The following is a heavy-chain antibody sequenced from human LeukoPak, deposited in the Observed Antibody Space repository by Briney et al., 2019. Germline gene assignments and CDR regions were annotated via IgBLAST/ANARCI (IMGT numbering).Heavy chain of an antibody. CDR3: AKDLYSSGWDAFDI. D-gene: IGHD6-19*01. J-gene: IGHJ3*02. Sequence: SGGSLRLSCAASGFSFSMYSMNWVRQAPGKGLEWVSHISGGSPVIDYADSVKGRFTISRDNAKNSLYLQMNSLRAEDTALYYCAKDLYSSGWDAFDIWGQGTMVTVSS. V-gene: IGHV3-48*04. CDR1: GFSFSMYS. CDR2: ISGGSPVI.